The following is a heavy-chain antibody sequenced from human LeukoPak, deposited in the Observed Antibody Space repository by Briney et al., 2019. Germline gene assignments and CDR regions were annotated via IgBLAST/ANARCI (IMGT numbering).Heavy chain of an antibody. V-gene: IGHV3-30*18. CDR1: GFTFSSYG. CDR3: AKDWIDIVVVPAAISLTTGYGMDV. Sequence: GGSLRLSCAASGFTFSSYGMHWVRQAPGKGLEWVAVISYDGSNKYYADSVKGRFTISRDNSKNTLYLQMNSLRAEDTAVYYCAKDWIDIVVVPAAISLTTGYGMDVWGQGTTVTVSS. CDR2: ISYDGSNK. D-gene: IGHD2-2*02. J-gene: IGHJ6*02.